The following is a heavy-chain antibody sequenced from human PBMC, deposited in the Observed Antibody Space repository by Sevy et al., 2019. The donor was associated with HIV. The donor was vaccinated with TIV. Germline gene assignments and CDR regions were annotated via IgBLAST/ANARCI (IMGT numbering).Heavy chain of an antibody. Sequence: GGSLRLSCAASGFTFSSYGMHWVRQAPGKGLEWVAVIWYDGSNKYYADSVKGRFTISRDNSKNTLYLQMNSLRAEDTAVYYCARDHGYYGSGSRLDAFDIWGQGTMVTVSS. J-gene: IGHJ3*02. D-gene: IGHD3-10*01. CDR2: IWYDGSNK. CDR3: ARDHGYYGSGSRLDAFDI. CDR1: GFTFSSYG. V-gene: IGHV3-33*01.